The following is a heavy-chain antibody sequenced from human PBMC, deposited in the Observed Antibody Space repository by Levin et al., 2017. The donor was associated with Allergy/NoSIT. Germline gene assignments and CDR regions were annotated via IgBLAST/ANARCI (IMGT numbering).Heavy chain of an antibody. CDR2: INPNSGGT. J-gene: IGHJ6*02. D-gene: IGHD6-19*01. CDR1: GYTFTGYY. CDR3: AREAVAGTYYYGMDV. V-gene: IGHV1-2*06. Sequence: ASVKVSCKASGYTFTGYYMHWVRQAPGQGLEWMGRINPNSGGTDYAQKFQGRVTMTRDTSISTAYMELSRLRSDDTAVYYCAREAVAGTYYYGMDVWGQGTTVTVSS.